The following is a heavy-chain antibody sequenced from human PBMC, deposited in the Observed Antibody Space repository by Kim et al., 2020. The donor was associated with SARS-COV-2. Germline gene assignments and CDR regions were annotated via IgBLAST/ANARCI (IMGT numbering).Heavy chain of an antibody. V-gene: IGHV3-33*06. Sequence: GGSLRLSCAASGFTFSSYGMHWVRQAPGKGLEWVAVIWYDGSNKYYADSVKGRFTISRDNSKNTLYLQMNSLRAEDTAVYYCAKDLQVGATKNYYYGMDVWGQGTTVTVSS. CDR2: IWYDGSNK. CDR3: AKDLQVGATKNYYYGMDV. CDR1: GFTFSSYG. D-gene: IGHD1-26*01. J-gene: IGHJ6*02.